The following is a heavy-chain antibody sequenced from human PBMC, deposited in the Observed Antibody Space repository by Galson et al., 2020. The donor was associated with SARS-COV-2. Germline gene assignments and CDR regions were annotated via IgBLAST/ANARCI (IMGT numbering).Heavy chain of an antibody. J-gene: IGHJ6*03. Sequence: ASVPVSCKSSRYTFTSYYMHWLRQAPAQGLEWMGIINPSGGSTSYAQKFQGRVTMTRDTSTSTVSMELSSLRSEDTPVYYCARDTVVVVAATLFRMDGWGKGTTVTVSS. CDR3: ARDTVVVVAATLFRMDG. V-gene: IGHV1-46*03. D-gene: IGHD2-15*01. CDR1: RYTFTSYY. CDR2: INPSGGST.